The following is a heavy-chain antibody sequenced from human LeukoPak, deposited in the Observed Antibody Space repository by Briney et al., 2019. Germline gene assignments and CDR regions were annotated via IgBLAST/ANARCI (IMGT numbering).Heavy chain of an antibody. D-gene: IGHD3-22*01. J-gene: IGHJ4*02. CDR3: AGRCYYYDSSGCPGY. Sequence: PSETLSLTCAVSGGSISSSNWWSWVRQPPGKGLEWIGEIYHSGGTNYNPSLKSRVTISVDKSKNQFSLKLSSVTAADTAVYYCAGRCYYYDSSGCPGYWGQGTLVTVSS. CDR2: IYHSGGT. CDR1: GGSISSSNW. V-gene: IGHV4-4*02.